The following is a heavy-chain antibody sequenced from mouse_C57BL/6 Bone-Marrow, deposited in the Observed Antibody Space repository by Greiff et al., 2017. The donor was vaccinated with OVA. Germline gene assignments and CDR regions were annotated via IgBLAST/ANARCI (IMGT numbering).Heavy chain of an antibody. Sequence: EVLLVESGGDLVKPGGSLKLSCAASGFTFSSYGMSWVRQTPDKRLEWVATISSGGSYSYYPDSVKGRFTISRDNAKTTLYLQMSSLKSEDTAMYYCAKDRNCDLLFDYWGQGTTLTVSS. J-gene: IGHJ2*01. CDR3: AKDRNCDLLFDY. D-gene: IGHD4-1*01. CDR1: GFTFSSYG. CDR2: ISSGGSYS. V-gene: IGHV5-6*01.